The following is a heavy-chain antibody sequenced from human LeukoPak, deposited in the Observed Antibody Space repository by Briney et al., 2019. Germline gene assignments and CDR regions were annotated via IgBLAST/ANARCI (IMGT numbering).Heavy chain of an antibody. V-gene: IGHV4-34*01. CDR1: GGSFSGYY. CDR3: ARGSWGCSSTSCYGWFDP. J-gene: IGHJ5*02. Sequence: PSETLSLTCALYGGSFSGYYGSWIRHPPGKELECIGEINHSGSTNYNPSLKSRVTISVDTSKNQFSLKLSSVTAADTAVYYCARGSWGCSSTSCYGWFDPWGQGTLVTVSS. D-gene: IGHD2-2*01. CDR2: INHSGST.